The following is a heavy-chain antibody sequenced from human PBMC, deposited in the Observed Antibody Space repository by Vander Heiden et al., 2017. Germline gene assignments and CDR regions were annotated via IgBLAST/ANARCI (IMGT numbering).Heavy chain of an antibody. Sequence: EVQLLESGGGFVQPGGSLRLSCAASGFTFSSYAMGWVRQAPGKGLEWVSVISGSGGNTLYAASVKGRFTISRDNSKNTVYLQMNSLRAEDMAVYYCAKENDWSIVGGITTGVFNSWGQGTLVTVSS. CDR3: AKENDWSIVGGITTGVFNS. V-gene: IGHV3-23*01. CDR1: GFTFSSYA. CDR2: ISGSGGNT. D-gene: IGHD3-9*01. J-gene: IGHJ5*01.